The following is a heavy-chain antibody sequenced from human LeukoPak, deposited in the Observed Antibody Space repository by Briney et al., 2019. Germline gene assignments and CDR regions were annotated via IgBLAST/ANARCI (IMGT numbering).Heavy chain of an antibody. CDR3: TTDKLPDTAVAGIEDY. CDR1: GFIFSNTW. CDR2: IKSKTDGGTT. Sequence: GGSLRLSCAASGFIFSNTWMSWVREAPGKGLGWVGRIKSKTDGGTTDYAAPVKGRFTISRDDSENTLYLQMNSLKTEDTAVYYCTTDKLPDTAVAGIEDYWGQGTLVSVSS. D-gene: IGHD6-19*01. V-gene: IGHV3-15*01. J-gene: IGHJ4*02.